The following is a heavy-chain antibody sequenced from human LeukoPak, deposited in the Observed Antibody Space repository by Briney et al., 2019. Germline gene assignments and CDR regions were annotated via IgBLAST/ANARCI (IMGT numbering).Heavy chain of an antibody. CDR2: ISSSSSYI. CDR3: ARIPLYSSGWYWAY. D-gene: IGHD6-19*01. J-gene: IGHJ4*02. CDR1: GFTFSSYT. Sequence: GGSLRLSCAASGFTFSSYTMNWVRQAPGKGLEWVSSISSSSSYIYYADSVKGRFTISRDNAKNSLYLQMNSLRAEDTAVYYCARIPLYSSGWYWAYWGQGTLVTVSS. V-gene: IGHV3-21*01.